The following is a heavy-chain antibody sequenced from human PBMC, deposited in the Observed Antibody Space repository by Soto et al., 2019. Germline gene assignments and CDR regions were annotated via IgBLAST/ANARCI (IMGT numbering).Heavy chain of an antibody. V-gene: IGHV1-2*04. J-gene: IGHJ6*02. CDR1: GYTFTCYY. CDR2: INPNSGGT. CDR3: ARARGAAAGVAPYYYYGMDV. D-gene: IGHD6-13*01. Sequence: VASVKVSCKSSGYTFTCYYMHWVRQAPGQGLEWMGWINPNSGGTNYAQKFQGWVTMTRDTSISTAYMELSRLRSDDTAVYYCARARGAAAGVAPYYYYGMDVWGQGTTVTVSS.